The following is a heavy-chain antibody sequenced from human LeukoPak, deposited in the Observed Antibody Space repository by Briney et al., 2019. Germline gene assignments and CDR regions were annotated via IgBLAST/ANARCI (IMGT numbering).Heavy chain of an antibody. J-gene: IGHJ4*02. Sequence: PGGSLRLSCAASGFTFSSYAMSWVRQAPGKGLEWVSAISGSGGSTYYADSVKGRFTISRDNSKNTLYLQMNSLRAEDTAVYYCAKGATRIAAAGTQSDYWGQGTLVTVSS. CDR3: AKGATRIAAAGTQSDY. CDR2: ISGSGGST. D-gene: IGHD6-13*01. V-gene: IGHV3-23*01. CDR1: GFTFSSYA.